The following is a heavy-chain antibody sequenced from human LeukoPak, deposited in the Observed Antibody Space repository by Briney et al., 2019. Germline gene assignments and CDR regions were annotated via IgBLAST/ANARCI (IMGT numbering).Heavy chain of an antibody. D-gene: IGHD2-21*02. CDR1: GFTFSSYA. CDR3: ARDDRIVVLTGTFDY. V-gene: IGHV3-30-3*01. J-gene: IGHJ4*02. Sequence: GGSLRLSCAASGFTFSSYAMHWVRQAPDKGLEWVAVISYDGSNEYYADSVKGRFTISRDNSKNTLYLQMNSLRAEDTAVYYCARDDRIVVLTGTFDYWGQGTLVTVSS. CDR2: ISYDGSNE.